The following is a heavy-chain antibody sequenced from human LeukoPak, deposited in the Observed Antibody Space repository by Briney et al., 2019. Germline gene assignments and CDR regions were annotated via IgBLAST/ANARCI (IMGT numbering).Heavy chain of an antibody. D-gene: IGHD6-13*01. Sequence: GGSLRLSCAASGFTFSDFHMSWIRQAPGKGLERVSYISGSAGTTYYAASVKGRFTSSRDNAKNSLYLQMNSLRAEDTAVYYCAREGSSSWFVNSWGQGTLVTVSS. CDR2: ISGSAGTT. J-gene: IGHJ4*02. CDR3: AREGSSSWFVNS. CDR1: GFTFSDFH. V-gene: IGHV3-11*01.